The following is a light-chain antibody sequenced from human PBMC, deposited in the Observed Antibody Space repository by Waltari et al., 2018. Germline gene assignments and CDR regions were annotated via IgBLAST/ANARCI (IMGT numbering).Light chain of an antibody. V-gene: IGKV3-11*01. J-gene: IGKJ5*01. CDR1: QIVDSY. CDR3: QQRSNWPPIT. CDR2: DAS. Sequence: EIVLTQSPATQSLDQGERATLSCRASQIVDSYLAWYQQKPGQAPRLLIYDASNRATGIPARFSGSGSGTDFTLTISSLEPEDFAVYYCQQRSNWPPITFGQGTRLEIK.